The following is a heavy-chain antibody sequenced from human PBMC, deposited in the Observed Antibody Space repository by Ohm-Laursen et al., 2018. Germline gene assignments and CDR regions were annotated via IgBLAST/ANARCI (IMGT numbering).Heavy chain of an antibody. D-gene: IGHD6-13*01. J-gene: IGHJ4*02. Sequence: SLRLSCSASGFTFSSYWMSWVRQAPGKGLEWVANIKQDGSEKNYVDSVKGRFTISRDNAKNSLYLQMNSLRAEDTAVYYCAKPRYSSSWYFDYWGQGTLVTVSS. V-gene: IGHV3-7*01. CDR1: GFTFSSYW. CDR2: IKQDGSEK. CDR3: AKPRYSSSWYFDY.